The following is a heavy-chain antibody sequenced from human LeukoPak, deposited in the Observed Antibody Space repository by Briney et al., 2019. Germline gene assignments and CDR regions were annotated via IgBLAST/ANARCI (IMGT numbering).Heavy chain of an antibody. V-gene: IGHV1-2*02. J-gene: IGHJ5*02. CDR2: IHPRRGDT. Sequence: GASVKVSCKPSGYSFTAFYIHWVRQAPGQGLEWMGWIHPRRGDTNYARRFQGRVTMTRDTSISTAYLDLSSLRSDDTAVYYCARDGDYGTGSYYRGCIDAWGQGTPVTVSP. D-gene: IGHD3-10*01. CDR1: GYSFTAFY. CDR3: ARDGDYGTGSYYRGCIDA.